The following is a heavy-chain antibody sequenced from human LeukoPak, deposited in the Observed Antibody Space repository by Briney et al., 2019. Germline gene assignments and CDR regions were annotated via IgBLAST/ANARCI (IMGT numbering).Heavy chain of an antibody. CDR3: ARAPSSSNLLVFDY. D-gene: IGHD6-13*01. CDR2: ISSSSSYI. Sequence: PGGSLRLSCAASGFTFSSYSMNWVRQAPGKGLEWVSSISSSSSYIYYADSVKGRFTISRDNAKNSLYLQMNSLRAEDTAVYYCARAPSSSNLLVFDYWGQGTLVTVSS. CDR1: GFTFSSYS. V-gene: IGHV3-21*01. J-gene: IGHJ4*02.